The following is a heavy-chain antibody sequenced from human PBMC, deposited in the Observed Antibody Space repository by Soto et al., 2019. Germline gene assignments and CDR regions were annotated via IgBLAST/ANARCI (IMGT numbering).Heavy chain of an antibody. Sequence: QVQLVESGGGVVQPGRSLRLSCAASGFTFSSYAMHWVRQAPGKGLEWVAVISYDGSNKYYADSVKGRFTISRDNSKNTLYLQMNSLRAEDTAVYYCARGSGTDIVVPWEAFDYWGQGTLVTVSS. CDR2: ISYDGSNK. V-gene: IGHV3-30-3*01. CDR1: GFTFSSYA. CDR3: ARGSGTDIVVPWEAFDY. J-gene: IGHJ4*02. D-gene: IGHD2-2*01.